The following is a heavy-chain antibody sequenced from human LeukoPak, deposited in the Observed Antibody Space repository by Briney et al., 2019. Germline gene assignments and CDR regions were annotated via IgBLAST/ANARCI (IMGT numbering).Heavy chain of an antibody. D-gene: IGHD6-13*01. CDR3: ARGASLSGSSWYFDY. Sequence: SETLSLTCTVSGGSISSYYWSWIRQPPGKGLEWIGYIYYSGSTNYNPSLKSRVTISVDTSKNQFSLKLSSVTAADTAVYYCARGASLSGSSWYFDYWGQGTLVTVSS. CDR2: IYYSGST. J-gene: IGHJ4*02. V-gene: IGHV4-59*08. CDR1: GGSISSYY.